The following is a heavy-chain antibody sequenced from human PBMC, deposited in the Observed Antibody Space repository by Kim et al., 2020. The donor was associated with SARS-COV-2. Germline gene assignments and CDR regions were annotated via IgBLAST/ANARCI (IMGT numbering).Heavy chain of an antibody. D-gene: IGHD2-2*01. V-gene: IGHV4-39*02. CDR1: GGSISSSSYY. Sequence: SETLSLTCTVSGGSISSSSYYWGWIRQPPGKGLEWIGSIYYSGSTYYNPSLKSRDTISVDTSKNQFSLKLSSVTAADTAVYYCAREGIVVVPAADGDDYWGQGTLVTVSS. CDR3: AREGIVVVPAADGDDY. J-gene: IGHJ4*02. CDR2: IYYSGST.